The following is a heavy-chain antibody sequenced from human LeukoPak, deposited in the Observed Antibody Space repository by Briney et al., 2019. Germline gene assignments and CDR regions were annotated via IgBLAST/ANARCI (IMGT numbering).Heavy chain of an antibody. V-gene: IGHV3-30*18. CDR2: ISYDGSDK. D-gene: IGHD5-18*01. CDR1: GFTFISYG. CDR3: AKDRNSYYFLYSFDY. Sequence: PGRSLRLSCAASGFTFISYGMHWVRQAPGKGLEWVASISYDGSDKYYGDSVKGRFTISRDNSKNTLYLQMDSLSAEDSAIYYCAKDRNSYYFLYSFDYWGQGALVTVSS. J-gene: IGHJ4*02.